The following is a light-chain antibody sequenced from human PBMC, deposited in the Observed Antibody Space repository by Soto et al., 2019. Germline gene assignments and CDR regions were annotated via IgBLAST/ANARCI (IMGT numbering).Light chain of an antibody. V-gene: IGKV3-15*01. CDR2: AAT. CDR3: QQHHKWPLT. CDR1: ESINNN. Sequence: EIVMTQSPATLSVSPGEGATLSCTASESINNNLAWYQQKPGQAPRLLIYAATTRATGFPARFIGSGSGTEFTPTISSRQSEDFAVYYCQQHHKWPLTFGGGTKVDIK. J-gene: IGKJ4*01.